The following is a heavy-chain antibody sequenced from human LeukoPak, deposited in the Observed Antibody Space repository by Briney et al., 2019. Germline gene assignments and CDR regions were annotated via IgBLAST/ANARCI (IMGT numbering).Heavy chain of an antibody. V-gene: IGHV1-8*01. CDR3: ARVLYSSSWYGDYNWFDP. J-gene: IGHJ5*02. CDR1: GYTFTSYD. D-gene: IGHD6-13*01. Sequence: ASVKVSCEASGYTFTSYDINWVRQATGQGLEWMGWMNPNSGNTGYAQKFQGRVTMTRNTSISTAYMELSSLRSEDTAVYYCARVLYSSSWYGDYNWFDPWGQGTLVTVSS. CDR2: MNPNSGNT.